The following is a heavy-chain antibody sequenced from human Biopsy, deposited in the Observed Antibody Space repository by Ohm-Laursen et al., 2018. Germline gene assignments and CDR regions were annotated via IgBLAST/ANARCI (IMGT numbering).Heavy chain of an antibody. D-gene: IGHD2-21*01. CDR2: VNPVAEAT. CDR1: GYNFGNYY. Sequence: ASVKVSCKVSGYNFGNYYINWVRKVPGQGLEWLGVVNPVAEATMYAQKFQDRVTLTRDASTNTVYMDLTSLTSEDTAVYYCARESPLRLGVCGAIRCFKEVFGMDVWGQGTTVIVSS. V-gene: IGHV1-46*01. J-gene: IGHJ6*02. CDR3: ARESPLRLGVCGAIRCFKEVFGMDV.